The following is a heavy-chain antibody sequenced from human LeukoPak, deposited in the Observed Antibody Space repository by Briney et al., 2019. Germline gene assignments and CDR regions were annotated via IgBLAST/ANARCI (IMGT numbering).Heavy chain of an antibody. Sequence: SETLSLTCAVYGGSFSGYYWSWIRQPPGKGLEWIGEINHSGSTNYNPSLKSRVTISVDTSKNQLSLKLSSVTAADTAVYYCAKLSSGWNYFDYWGQGTLVTVSS. CDR2: INHSGST. CDR1: GGSFSGYY. CDR3: AKLSSGWNYFDY. J-gene: IGHJ4*02. V-gene: IGHV4-34*01. D-gene: IGHD6-19*01.